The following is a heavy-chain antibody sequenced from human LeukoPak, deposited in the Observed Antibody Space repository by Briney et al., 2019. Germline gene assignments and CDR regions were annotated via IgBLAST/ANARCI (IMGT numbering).Heavy chain of an antibody. V-gene: IGHV5-51*01. CDR3: ARRGGSNAFDI. D-gene: IGHD6-6*01. Sequence: GESLKISCQGSGFSFTTYWIGWVRQMPGKGLEWMGIIYPSDSDTRYSPSFQGQVTISADKSISTAYLQWSSLKASDTAMYYCARRGGSNAFDIWGQGTKVTGSS. J-gene: IGHJ3*02. CDR1: GFSFTTYW. CDR2: IYPSDSDT.